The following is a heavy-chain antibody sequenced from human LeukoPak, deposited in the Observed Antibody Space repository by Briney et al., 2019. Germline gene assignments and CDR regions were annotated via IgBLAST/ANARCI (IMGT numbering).Heavy chain of an antibody. CDR2: ISYDGSNE. J-gene: IGHJ4*02. CDR1: GFTFSSYV. D-gene: IGHD1-26*01. CDR3: ARGHRGPEVSRYYYLDY. Sequence: PGGSLRLSCAASGFTFSSYVMHWVRQAPGKGLEWVAIISYDGSNEYYADSVKGRFTISRDNSKNTLYLQMNSLRAADTAVYYCARGHRGPEVSRYYYLDYWGQGTLVTVSS. V-gene: IGHV3-30*04.